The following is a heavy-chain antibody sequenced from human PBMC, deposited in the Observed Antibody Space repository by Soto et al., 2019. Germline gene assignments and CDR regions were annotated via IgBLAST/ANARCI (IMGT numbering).Heavy chain of an antibody. J-gene: IGHJ4*02. CDR3: ARDGARNSSSWYRGFDF. CDR1: GGSFRGYY. Sequence: QVQLQQWGAGLLKPSQTLSLTCAVYGGSFRGYYWNWIRQSPGKGLEWIGEINHSGSTNYNPSLKSPVTQSVDTSKNQFSLKMSSVTAADTAVYYCARDGARNSSSWYRGFDFWGQGTLVTVSS. D-gene: IGHD6-13*01. V-gene: IGHV4-34*02. CDR2: INHSGST.